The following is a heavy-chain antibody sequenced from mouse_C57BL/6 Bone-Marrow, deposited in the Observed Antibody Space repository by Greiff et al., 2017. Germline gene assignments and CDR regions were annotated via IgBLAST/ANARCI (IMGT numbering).Heavy chain of an antibody. Sequence: VQLQQPGTELVKPGASVKLSCKASGYTFTSYWMHWVKQRPGQGLEWIGNINPSNGGTNYNEKFKSKATLTVDKSSRTAYMPLISLTSEDSAVYYCARSGYYGPFAYWGQGTLVTVSA. CDR1: GYTFTSYW. J-gene: IGHJ3*01. V-gene: IGHV1-53*01. CDR3: ARSGYYGPFAY. D-gene: IGHD1-1*01. CDR2: INPSNGGT.